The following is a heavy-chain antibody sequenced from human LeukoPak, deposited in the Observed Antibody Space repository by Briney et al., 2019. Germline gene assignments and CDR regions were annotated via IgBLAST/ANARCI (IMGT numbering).Heavy chain of an antibody. D-gene: IGHD4-23*01. CDR2: IYYSGST. CDR1: GGSISSGDYY. Sequence: SQTLSLTCTVSGGSISSGDYYWSWIRQPPGKGLEWIGYIYYSGSTYYNPSLKSRVTISVDTSKNQFSLKLSSVTAADTAVYYCATTNDYGGYFDYWGQGTLVTVSS. J-gene: IGHJ4*02. CDR3: ATTNDYGGYFDY. V-gene: IGHV4-30-4*01.